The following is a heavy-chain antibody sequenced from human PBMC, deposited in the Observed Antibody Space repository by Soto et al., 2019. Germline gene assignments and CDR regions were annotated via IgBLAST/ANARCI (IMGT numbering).Heavy chain of an antibody. J-gene: IGHJ4*02. D-gene: IGHD3-22*01. CDR3: ARLGYYDSSGYSLFDY. V-gene: IGHV1-69*06. CDR2: IIPIFGTA. CDR1: GGTFSSYA. Sequence: SVKVSCKASGGTFSSYAISWVRQAPGQGLEWMGGIIPIFGTANYAQKFQGRVTITADRSTSTAYMELSSLRSEDTAVYYCARLGYYDSSGYSLFDYWGQGTLVTVSS.